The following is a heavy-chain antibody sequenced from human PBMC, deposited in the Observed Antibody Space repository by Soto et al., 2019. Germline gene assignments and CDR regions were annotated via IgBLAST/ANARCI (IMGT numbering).Heavy chain of an antibody. J-gene: IGHJ4*02. D-gene: IGHD6-13*01. V-gene: IGHV1-18*01. CDR2: ISAYNGNT. Sequence: QVQLVQSGAEVKKPGASVKVSCKASGYTFTSYGISWVRQAPGQGLEWMGWISAYNGNTNYAQKLQGRVTMTTDTPTSTAYMELRSLISDNTAVYYCVRWYSSSWYGGGDFDYWGQGTLVTVSS. CDR1: GYTFTSYG. CDR3: VRWYSSSWYGGGDFDY.